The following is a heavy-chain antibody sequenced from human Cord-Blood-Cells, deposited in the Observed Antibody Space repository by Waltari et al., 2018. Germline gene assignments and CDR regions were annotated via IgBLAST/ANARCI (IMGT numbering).Heavy chain of an antibody. Sequence: QVQLQQWGAGLLKPSETLSLPCAVYGRSFSGYYWSWIRQPPGKGLEWIGEINHSGSTNYNPSLKSRVTIAVDTAKKQFSLKLSSVAAADTAVYYCARGRGNDSSGYYYVDYWGQGTLVTVSS. J-gene: IGHJ4*02. CDR3: ARGRGNDSSGYYYVDY. CDR1: GRSFSGYY. D-gene: IGHD3-22*01. V-gene: IGHV4-34*01. CDR2: INHSGST.